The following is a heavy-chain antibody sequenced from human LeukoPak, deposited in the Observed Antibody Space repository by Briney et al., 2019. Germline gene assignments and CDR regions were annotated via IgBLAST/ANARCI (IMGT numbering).Heavy chain of an antibody. CDR3: ARRRTTYPYDSSGYFDY. CDR2: INHSGST. V-gene: IGHV4-34*01. CDR1: GGSFSGYY. Sequence: SETLSLTCAVYGGSFSGYYWSWIRQPPGKGLEWIGEINHSGSTNYNPSLKSRVTISVDTSKNQFSLELSSVTAADTAVYYCARRRTTYPYDSSGYFDYWGQGTLVTVSS. J-gene: IGHJ4*02. D-gene: IGHD3-22*01.